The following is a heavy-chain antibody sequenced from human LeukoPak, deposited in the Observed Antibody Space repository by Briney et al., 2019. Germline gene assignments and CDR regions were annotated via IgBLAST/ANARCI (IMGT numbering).Heavy chain of an antibody. D-gene: IGHD3-22*01. CDR3: ARRGYYCDSSGPQVAFDI. CDR1: GFTFSSYW. J-gene: IGHJ3*02. CDR2: IKQDGSEK. V-gene: IGHV3-7*01. Sequence: PGGSLRLSCAASGFTFSSYWMSWVRQAPGKGLEWVANIKQDGSEKYYVDSVKGRFTISRDNAKNSLYLQMNSLRAEDTAVYYCARRGYYCDSSGPQVAFDIWGQGTMVTVSS.